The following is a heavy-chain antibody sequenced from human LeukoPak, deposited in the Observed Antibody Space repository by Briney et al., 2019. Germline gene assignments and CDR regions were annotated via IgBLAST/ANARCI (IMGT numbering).Heavy chain of an antibody. CDR1: GYTFTSYG. CDR3: ARVRASSGWYWYYFDY. V-gene: IGHV1-18*01. J-gene: IGHJ4*02. Sequence: ASVKVSCKASGYTFTSYGISWVRQAPGQGLEWMGWISAYNGNTNYAQKLQGRVTMTTDTSTSTAYMELRSLRPDDTAVYYCARVRASSGWYWYYFDYWGQGTLVTVSS. CDR2: ISAYNGNT. D-gene: IGHD6-19*01.